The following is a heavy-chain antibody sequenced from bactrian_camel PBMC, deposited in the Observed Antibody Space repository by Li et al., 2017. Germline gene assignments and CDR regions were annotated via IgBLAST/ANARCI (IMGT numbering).Heavy chain of an antibody. CDR1: DAIFTACA. CDR3: AARLGGGWWPLRSEGYDY. Sequence: HVQLVESGGGSVQAGGSLKLSCAVSDAIFTACAMAWYRQAPGKERELVSSISKDGTTKYTDSVKGRFTISQDNAKRTIYLQMNSLNSEDTAMYYCAARLGGGWWPLRSEGYDYWGQGTQVTVS. D-gene: IGHD7*01. CDR2: ISKDGTT. V-gene: IGHV3S53*01. J-gene: IGHJ4*01.